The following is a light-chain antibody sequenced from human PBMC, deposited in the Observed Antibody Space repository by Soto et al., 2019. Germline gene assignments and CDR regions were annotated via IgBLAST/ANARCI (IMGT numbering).Light chain of an antibody. CDR3: QQYGSSPRLT. Sequence: EIVLTQSPGTLSLSPGERATLSCRASQSVSSSYLAWYQQKPGQAPRLLIYGASSRATGIPDSFSGSGSGTDFTLTISSLEPEDFAVYYCQQYGSSPRLTFGGGTKVEIK. J-gene: IGKJ4*01. V-gene: IGKV3-20*01. CDR2: GAS. CDR1: QSVSSSY.